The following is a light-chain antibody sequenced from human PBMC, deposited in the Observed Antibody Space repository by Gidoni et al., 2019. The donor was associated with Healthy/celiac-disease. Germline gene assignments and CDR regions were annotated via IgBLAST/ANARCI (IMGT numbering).Light chain of an antibody. CDR3: AAWDDRLNGVV. V-gene: IGLV1-36*01. CDR1: SSYTGNNS. J-gene: IGLJ2*01. CDR2: YDD. Sequence: QSVLTQPHPVPEAPRQRDTISFSGSSSYTGNNSLTWYHQFQGKDPKHLIYYDDLLPYVVSDRFSGSKSGTSASLAISGLLSEDEAYYYCAAWDDRLNGVVFGGGTKLTVL.